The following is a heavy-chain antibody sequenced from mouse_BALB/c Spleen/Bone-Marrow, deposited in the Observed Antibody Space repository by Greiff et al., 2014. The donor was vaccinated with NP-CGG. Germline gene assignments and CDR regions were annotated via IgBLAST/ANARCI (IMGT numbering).Heavy chain of an antibody. V-gene: IGHV3-8*02. CDR1: GDSITSGY. J-gene: IGHJ4*01. D-gene: IGHD3-1*01. Sequence: EVMLVESGPSLVKPSQTLSLTCSVTGDSITSGYWNWIRKFPGNKLEYMRFISYSSSTYYDPSLKSRISITRDTSKNLYYLQLNSVTTEDSATYYCARSGSSGYHYYAMDYWGQGTSVTVSS. CDR3: ARSGSSGYHYYAMDY. CDR2: ISYSSST.